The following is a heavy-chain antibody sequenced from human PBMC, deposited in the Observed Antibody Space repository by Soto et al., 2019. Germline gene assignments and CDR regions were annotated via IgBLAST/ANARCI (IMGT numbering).Heavy chain of an antibody. J-gene: IGHJ3*02. CDR1: GFTFSSYA. CDR2: ISYDGSNK. Sequence: GGSLRLSCAASGFTFSSYAMHWVRQAPGKGLEWVAVISYDGSNKYYADSVKGRFTISRDNSKNTLYLQMNSLRAEDTAVYYCARDRAIVADDAFDIWGQGTMVTVSS. V-gene: IGHV3-30-3*01. D-gene: IGHD3-22*01. CDR3: ARDRAIVADDAFDI.